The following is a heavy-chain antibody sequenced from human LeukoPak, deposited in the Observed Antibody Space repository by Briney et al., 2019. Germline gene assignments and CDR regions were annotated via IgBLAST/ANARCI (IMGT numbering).Heavy chain of an antibody. V-gene: IGHV3-23*01. J-gene: IGHJ4*02. CDR3: AKALRSTSSSRATPDY. Sequence: PGGSLRLSCAASGFTFSSYVLSWVRQAPGKGLEWVSAISGSGGSTYYADSVKGRFTISRDNSKNTLYLQMNSLRAEDTAVYYCAKALRSTSSSRATPDYWGQGTLVTVSS. D-gene: IGHD2-15*01. CDR2: ISGSGGST. CDR1: GFTFSSYV.